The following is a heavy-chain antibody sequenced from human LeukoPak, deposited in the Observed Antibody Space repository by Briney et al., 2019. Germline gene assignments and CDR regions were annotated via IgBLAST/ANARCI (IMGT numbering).Heavy chain of an antibody. CDR1: GFTFSSYS. D-gene: IGHD2-15*01. J-gene: IGHJ4*02. V-gene: IGHV3-21*01. CDR2: ISSSSSYI. Sequence: GGSLRLSCAASGFTFSSYSMNWVRQAPGKGLQWVSSISSSSSYIYYADSVKGRFTISRDNAKNSLYLQMNSLRAEDTALYYCARVYCSGGSRYDYWGQGTLVTVSS. CDR3: ARVYCSGGSRYDY.